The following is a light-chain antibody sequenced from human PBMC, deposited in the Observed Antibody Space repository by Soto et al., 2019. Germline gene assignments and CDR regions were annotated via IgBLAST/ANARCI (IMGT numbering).Light chain of an antibody. V-gene: IGLV2-14*01. CDR3: SSSTGSTPYV. Sequence: QSALTQPASVSGSPGESITISCSGTSSDVGGYNYVSWYQQHPGKAPKLMIYEVSNRPSGVSNRFSGSKSGNTASLTISGLQAEDEADYYCSSSTGSTPYVFGTGTKVNV. CDR2: EVS. J-gene: IGLJ1*01. CDR1: SSDVGGYNY.